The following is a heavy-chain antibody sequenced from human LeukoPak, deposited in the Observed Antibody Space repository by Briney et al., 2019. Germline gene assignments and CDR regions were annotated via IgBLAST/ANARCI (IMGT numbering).Heavy chain of an antibody. CDR3: ARGAEGSY. CDR1: GGSISSSTYY. D-gene: IGHD3-10*01. Sequence: SETLSLTCTVSGGSISSSTYYWAWIRQSPGKGLEWIGSITYSGSTYYNPSLESRVTISVDTSKNQFSLRLISVTAVDTAVYYCARGAEGSYWGQGTLVTVSS. J-gene: IGHJ4*02. CDR2: ITYSGST. V-gene: IGHV4-39*01.